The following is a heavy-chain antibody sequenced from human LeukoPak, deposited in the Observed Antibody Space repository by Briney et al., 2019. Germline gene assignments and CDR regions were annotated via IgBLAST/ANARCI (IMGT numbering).Heavy chain of an antibody. CDR1: GSSFTDNW. CDR3: SRRYYDIFSGYAHYDY. Sequence: GESLKISCQGSGSSFTDNWSSWVRQMPGKGLEWMGIIYPGDSDTRYSPSFQGQVTISADKSISTAYLQWSSLKASDTVMYYCSRRYYDIFSGYAHYDYQGPGTLVTVSS. CDR2: IYPGDSDT. D-gene: IGHD3-9*01. V-gene: IGHV5-51*01. J-gene: IGHJ4*02.